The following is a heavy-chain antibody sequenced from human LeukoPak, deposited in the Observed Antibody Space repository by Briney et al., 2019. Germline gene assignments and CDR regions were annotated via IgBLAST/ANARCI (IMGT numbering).Heavy chain of an antibody. V-gene: IGHV4-61*02. CDR2: IYTSGST. Sequence: PSQTLSLTCTVSGGSLRSVSYYWSWIPQPPGKGLEWIGRIYTSGSTNYNPSLKSRVTISVDTPKNQFSLKLSSVTAADTAVYYCARDSRYGDYCYFDLWGRGTLVTVSS. D-gene: IGHD4-17*01. CDR3: ARDSRYGDYCYFDL. CDR1: GGSLRSVSYY. J-gene: IGHJ2*01.